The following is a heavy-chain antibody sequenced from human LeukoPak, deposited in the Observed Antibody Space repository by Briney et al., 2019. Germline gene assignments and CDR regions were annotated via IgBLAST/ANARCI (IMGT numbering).Heavy chain of an antibody. CDR1: GCPFSSYA. CDR3: AKPLGYYDSSGYSITYFDY. V-gene: IGHV3-23*01. CDR2: ISGSGGST. J-gene: IGHJ4*02. Sequence: GSLRLSCAASGCPFSSYAMSWVRQAPGKGLEWVSAISGSGGSTYYADSVKGRFTISRDNSKNTLYLQMNSLRAEDTAVYYCAKPLGYYDSSGYSITYFDYWGQGTLVTVSS. D-gene: IGHD3-22*01.